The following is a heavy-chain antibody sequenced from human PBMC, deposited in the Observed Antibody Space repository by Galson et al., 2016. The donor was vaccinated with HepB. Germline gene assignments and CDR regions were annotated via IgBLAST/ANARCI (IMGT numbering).Heavy chain of an antibody. J-gene: IGHJ4*02. V-gene: IGHV4-38-2*02. Sequence: SETLSLTCTVSGDSLNSGFYWAWIRQRPGKGLEWMGHIYHSGTTYYNPSVQSRLTISVDKSNNHFSLNLRSVTAADTAVYYCARWGSGMGPAALDYWGQGSVVTVSS. CDR1: GDSLNSGFY. CDR3: ARWGSGMGPAALDY. D-gene: IGHD2-2*01. CDR2: IYHSGTT.